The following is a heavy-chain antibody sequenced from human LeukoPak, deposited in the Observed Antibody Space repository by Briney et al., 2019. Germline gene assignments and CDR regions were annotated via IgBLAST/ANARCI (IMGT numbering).Heavy chain of an antibody. CDR3: ARVRRLGIAAPFDAFDI. CDR1: GGSISSGGYY. CDR2: IYYSGST. Sequence: PSETLSLTCTVSGGSISSGGYYWSWIRQHPGKGLEWIGYIYYSGSTYYNPSLKSRVTISVDTSKNQFSLKLGSVTAADTAVYYCARVRRLGIAAPFDAFDIWGQGTMVTVSS. D-gene: IGHD6-6*01. V-gene: IGHV4-31*03. J-gene: IGHJ3*02.